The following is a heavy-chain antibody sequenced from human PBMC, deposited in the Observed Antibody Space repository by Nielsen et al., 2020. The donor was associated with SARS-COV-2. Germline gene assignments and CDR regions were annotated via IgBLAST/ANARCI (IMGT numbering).Heavy chain of an antibody. D-gene: IGHD2-2*01. J-gene: IGHJ4*02. V-gene: IGHV3-30*02. CDR3: AKDPWVDIVVVPAARLWPGLVY. CDR1: GFTFSSYG. Sequence: GESLKISCAASGFTFSSYGMHWVRQAPGKGLEWVAVIWYDGSNKYYADSVKGRFTISRDNSKNTLYLQMNSLRAEDTAVYYCAKDPWVDIVVVPAARLWPGLVYWGQGTLVTVSS. CDR2: IWYDGSNK.